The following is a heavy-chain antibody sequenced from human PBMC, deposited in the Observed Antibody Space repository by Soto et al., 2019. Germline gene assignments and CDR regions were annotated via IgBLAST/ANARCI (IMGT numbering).Heavy chain of an antibody. J-gene: IGHJ6*02. D-gene: IGHD4-4*01. CDR2: IRKDGSEK. Sequence: EVQLVESGGGLVQPGGSLRLSCVASGFSFNIYRMSWVRQAPGKGLEWVANIRKDGSEKYYVESVKGRFAISRDNAKNSLYLQMNSLRAEDTAVYYCVRENSNYDGYFYYGMDVWGQGTTVTVSS. CDR3: VRENSNYDGYFYYGMDV. V-gene: IGHV3-7*03. CDR1: GFSFNIYR.